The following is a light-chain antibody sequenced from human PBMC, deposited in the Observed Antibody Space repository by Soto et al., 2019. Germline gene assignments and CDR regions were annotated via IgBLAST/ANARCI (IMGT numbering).Light chain of an antibody. V-gene: IGLV3-21*02. CDR1: NIGSKS. CDR3: QVWISGSDHPVL. J-gene: IGLJ2*01. CDR2: DDG. Sequence: SYELTQPPSVSVAPGQTARITCGGNNIGSKSVNWYQQKPGQAPVLVVYDDGARPSGIPERISGSKSGNTATLTFSRVDAGDEADYFCQVWISGSDHPVLFGGGTKLTVL.